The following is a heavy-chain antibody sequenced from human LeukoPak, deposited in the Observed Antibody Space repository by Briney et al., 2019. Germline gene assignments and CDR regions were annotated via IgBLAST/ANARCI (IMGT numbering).Heavy chain of an antibody. CDR3: ARSGGRSFGWADY. Sequence: SETLSLTCTVSGGSISSYYWSWIRQAPGKGLEWIGYIYYSGSTNYNPSLKSRVTISVDTSKNQFSLKLSSVTAADTAVYYCARSGGRSFGWADYWGQGTLVTVSS. CDR1: GGSISSYY. CDR2: IYYSGST. V-gene: IGHV4-59*01. D-gene: IGHD2-15*01. J-gene: IGHJ4*02.